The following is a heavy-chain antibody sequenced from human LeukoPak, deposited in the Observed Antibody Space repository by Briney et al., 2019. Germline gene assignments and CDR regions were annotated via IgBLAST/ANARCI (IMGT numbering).Heavy chain of an antibody. V-gene: IGHV4-59*11. J-gene: IGHJ4*02. CDR3: ARGRIGGPKAPFDY. CDR1: GGSISSHY. D-gene: IGHD3-16*01. Sequence: SETLSLTCAVSGGSISSHYWSWIRQPPGKGLEWIGFIYYSGSTTYNPSLKSRATMSVDTSKNQFSLNLSSVTAADTAVYYCARGRIGGPKAPFDYWGQGTLVTVSS. CDR2: IYYSGST.